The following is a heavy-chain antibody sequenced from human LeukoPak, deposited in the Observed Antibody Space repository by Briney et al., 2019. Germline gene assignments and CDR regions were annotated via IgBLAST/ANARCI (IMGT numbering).Heavy chain of an antibody. D-gene: IGHD4-17*01. CDR3: AREEPQTTVPEGMDV. CDR1: GGFLSHYY. V-gene: IGHV4-59*01. Sequence: SETLSLTCTVSGGFLSHYYWSWIRQSPGKGLEGIGYIYYSGTTNYNPSLKSRVTIPVDTSRNQFSLQLRSVTAADTAVYYCAREEPQTTVPEGMDVWGQGTTVIVSS. CDR2: IYYSGTT. J-gene: IGHJ6*02.